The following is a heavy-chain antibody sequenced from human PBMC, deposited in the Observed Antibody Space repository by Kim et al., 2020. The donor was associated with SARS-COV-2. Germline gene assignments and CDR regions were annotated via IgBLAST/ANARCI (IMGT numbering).Heavy chain of an antibody. D-gene: IGHD3-10*01. CDR3: ATDMVRGGFGCGFDY. CDR2: ISYDGSNK. CDR1: GFTFSSYG. Sequence: GGSLRLSCAASGFTFSSYGMHWVRQAPGKGLEWVAVISYDGSNKYYADSVKGRFTISRDNSKNTLYLQMNSLRAEDTAVYYCATDMVRGGFGCGFDYWGQGTLVTVSS. V-gene: IGHV3-30*03. J-gene: IGHJ4*02.